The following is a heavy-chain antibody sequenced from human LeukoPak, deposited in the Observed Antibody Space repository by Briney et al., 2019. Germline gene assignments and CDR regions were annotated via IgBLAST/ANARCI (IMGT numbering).Heavy chain of an antibody. D-gene: IGHD1-26*01. CDR2: INPSGGST. J-gene: IGHJ4*02. V-gene: IGHV1-46*01. CDR3: ARTNSGSYPYQTLFDY. CDR1: GYTFTSYY. Sequence: ASVKVSCKASGYTFTSYYMHWVRQAPGQGLEWMGIINPSGGSTSYAQKFQGRVTMTRDTSTSTVYMELSSLRSEDTAVYYCARTNSGSYPYQTLFDYWGQGTLVTVPS.